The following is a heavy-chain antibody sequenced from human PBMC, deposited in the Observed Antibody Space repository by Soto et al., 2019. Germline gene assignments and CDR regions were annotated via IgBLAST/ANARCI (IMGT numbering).Heavy chain of an antibody. D-gene: IGHD3-16*01. CDR2: ISGSGRTT. Sequence: EVQLLESGGGLVHPGGSLRLSCAASGFTFGSYAMNWLRQAPGRGLECVSFISGSGRTTYYADSVKGRFTVSRDNSKNTLYLQMNSLRAEDTALYYCAKFRGPSYSYYSMDVWGKGTTVTVSS. V-gene: IGHV3-23*01. CDR3: AKFRGPSYSYYSMDV. J-gene: IGHJ6*03. CDR1: GFTFGSYA.